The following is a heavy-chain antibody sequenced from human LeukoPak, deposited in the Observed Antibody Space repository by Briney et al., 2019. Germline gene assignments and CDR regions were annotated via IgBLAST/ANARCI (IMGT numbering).Heavy chain of an antibody. CDR1: GGSFSGYY. D-gene: IGHD3-10*01. V-gene: IGHV4-34*01. Sequence: SETLSLTCAVYGGSFSGYYWSWIRQPPGKGLEWIGEINHSGSTNYNPSLKSRVTISVDTSKNQFSLKLSSVTAADTAVYYCARVRTTMVHAFDIWGQGTMVTVSS. CDR3: ARVRTTMVHAFDI. CDR2: INHSGST. J-gene: IGHJ3*02.